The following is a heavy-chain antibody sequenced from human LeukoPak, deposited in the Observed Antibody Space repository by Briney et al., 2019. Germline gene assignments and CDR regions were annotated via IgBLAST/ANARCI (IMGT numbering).Heavy chain of an antibody. CDR2: IYHSGST. CDR3: ASVFGGGRGQFDH. J-gene: IGHJ4*02. D-gene: IGHD2-15*01. V-gene: IGHV4-30-2*01. Sequence: SQTLSLTCTVSGGSISCGGYYWSWIRQPPGKGLEWIGYIYHSGSTYYNPSLKSRITMAIDTSKNQFSLRLSSVTAADTAVYYCASVFGGGRGQFDHWGQGTLVTVTS. CDR1: GGSISCGGYY.